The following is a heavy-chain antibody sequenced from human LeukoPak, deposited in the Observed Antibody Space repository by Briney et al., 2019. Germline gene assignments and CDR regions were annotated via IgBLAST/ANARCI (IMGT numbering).Heavy chain of an antibody. CDR3: ARERIAVAGIVYYYGMDV. CDR1: GFTFSSST. Sequence: GTSLRLSCAASGFTFSSSTLHWVRQAPGKGLEWVAVIWYDGSNKYYADSVKGRFTISRDNSKNTLYLQMNSLRAEDTAVYYCARERIAVAGIVYYYGMDVWGQGTTVTVSS. CDR2: IWYDGSNK. J-gene: IGHJ6*02. V-gene: IGHV3-33*08. D-gene: IGHD6-19*01.